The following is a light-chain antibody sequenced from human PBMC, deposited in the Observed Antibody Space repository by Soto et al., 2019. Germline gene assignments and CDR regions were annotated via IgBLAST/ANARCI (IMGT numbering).Light chain of an antibody. J-gene: IGLJ2*01. CDR3: SSYTSSSKV. Sequence: QSALTQPASVSGSPGLSITISCTGTSSDVGGYNYVSWYQQHPGKAPKLMIYDVSNRPSGVSNRFSGSKSGNTASLTISGLQAEDEADYYCSSYTSSSKVFGGGTKVTVL. CDR2: DVS. CDR1: SSDVGGYNY. V-gene: IGLV2-14*01.